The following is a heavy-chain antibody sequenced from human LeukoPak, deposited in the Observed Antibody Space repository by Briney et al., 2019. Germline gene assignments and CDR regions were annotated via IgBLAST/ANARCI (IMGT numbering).Heavy chain of an antibody. CDR3: ARGRIAKIVVVHSFSYGMDV. D-gene: IGHD3-22*01. V-gene: IGHV4-34*01. J-gene: IGHJ6*02. CDR1: GGSFTDYL. Sequence: SETLSLTCTVFGGSFTDYLWSWIRHSPGEGMEWIGEINDYTGDTNYNPSLNSRVSISLEKSKNQFSLELRSVTAADTAVYYCARGRIAKIVVVHSFSYGMDVWGQGTTVTVSS. CDR2: INDYTGDT.